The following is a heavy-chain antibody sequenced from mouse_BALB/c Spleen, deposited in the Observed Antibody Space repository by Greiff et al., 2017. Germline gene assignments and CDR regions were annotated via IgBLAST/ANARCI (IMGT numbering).Heavy chain of an antibody. Sequence: EVKLMESGGGLVKPGGSLKLSCAASGFTFSDYYMYWVRQTPEKRLEWVATISDGGSYTYYPDSVKGRFTISRDNAKNNLYLQMSSLKSEDTAMYYCARDWAYDYAMDYWGQGTSVTVSS. D-gene: IGHD1-1*01. CDR1: GFTFSDYY. V-gene: IGHV5-4*02. J-gene: IGHJ4*01. CDR2: ISDGGSYT. CDR3: ARDWAYDYAMDY.